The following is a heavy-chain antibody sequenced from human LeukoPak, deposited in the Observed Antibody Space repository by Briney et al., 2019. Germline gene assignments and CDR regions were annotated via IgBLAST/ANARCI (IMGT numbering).Heavy chain of an antibody. J-gene: IGHJ3*02. CDR2: ISGSGGST. D-gene: IGHD3-22*01. V-gene: IGHV3-23*01. Sequence: PGGSLRLSCAASGFTFSSYGMSWVRQAPGKGLEWVSAISGSGGSTYYADSLKGRFTISRDNSKNTVYLQMNSLRAEDTAVYYCARDYYDTETRHAFDIWGQGTMVTVSS. CDR3: ARDYYDTETRHAFDI. CDR1: GFTFSSYG.